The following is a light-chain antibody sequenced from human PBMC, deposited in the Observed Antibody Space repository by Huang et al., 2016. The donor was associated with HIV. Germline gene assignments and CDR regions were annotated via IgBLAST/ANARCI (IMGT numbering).Light chain of an antibody. CDR1: QDISNY. CDR2: DAS. Sequence: DIQMTQSPSSLSASVGDRVTITCQASQDISNYLNWYQQKPGKAPKLLIYDASNLETGVPSRFSGSGSGTDFTFTISSLQPEDIATYYCQQYDNLGVTSGQGTRLEIK. J-gene: IGKJ5*01. V-gene: IGKV1-33*01. CDR3: QQYDNLGVT.